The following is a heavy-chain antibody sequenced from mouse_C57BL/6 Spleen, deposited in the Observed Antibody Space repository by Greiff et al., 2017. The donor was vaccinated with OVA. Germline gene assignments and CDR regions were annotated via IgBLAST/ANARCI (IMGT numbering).Heavy chain of an antibody. CDR2: ISSGSSTI. CDR3: ARRDYDGRFDY. V-gene: IGHV5-17*01. D-gene: IGHD2-4*01. J-gene: IGHJ2*01. CDR1: GFTFSDYG. Sequence: DVKLQESGGGLVKPGGSLKLSCAASGFTFSDYGMHWVRQAPEKGLEWVAYISSGSSTIYYADTVKGRFTISRDNAKNTLVLQMTSLRSEDTAMYYCARRDYDGRFDYWGQGTTLTVSS.